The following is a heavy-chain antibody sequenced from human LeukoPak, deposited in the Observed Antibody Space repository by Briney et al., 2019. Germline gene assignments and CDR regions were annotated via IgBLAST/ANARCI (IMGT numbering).Heavy chain of an antibody. V-gene: IGHV3-7*01. D-gene: IGHD1-26*01. CDR2: IRPDGSES. Sequence: GGSLRLSCTASGITFGSHWMTWVRQAPGMGLEWVGFIRPDGSESYYVDSVKGRFAISRDNAKNSLYLQMNSLRAEDTAVYYCVRDVGFFHMDVWGKGTTVTVSS. CDR1: GITFGSHW. CDR3: VRDVGFFHMDV. J-gene: IGHJ6*03.